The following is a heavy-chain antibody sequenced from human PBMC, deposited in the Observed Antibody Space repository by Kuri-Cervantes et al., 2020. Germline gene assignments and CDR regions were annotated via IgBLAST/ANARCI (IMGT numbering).Heavy chain of an antibody. Sequence: GESLKISCAASGFTFSSYAMHWARQAPGKGLEWVAVISYDGSNKYYADSVKGRFTISRDNSKNTLYLQMNSLRAEDTAVYYCARGRGNGGKIEYNWFDPWGQGTLVTVSS. CDR2: ISYDGSNK. V-gene: IGHV3-30-3*01. CDR1: GFTFSSYA. CDR3: ARGRGNGGKIEYNWFDP. D-gene: IGHD2-8*01. J-gene: IGHJ5*02.